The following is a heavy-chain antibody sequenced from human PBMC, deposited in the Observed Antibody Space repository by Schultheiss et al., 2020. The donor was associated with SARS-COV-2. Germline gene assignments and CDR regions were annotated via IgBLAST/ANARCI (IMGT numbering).Heavy chain of an antibody. CDR3: ARHRGYCSSTSCQGFDP. CDR2: IYHSGST. Sequence: GSLRLSCAASGFTFSIYTIHWVRQAPGKGLEWIGSIYHSGSTYYNPSLKSRVTISVDTSKNQFSLKLSSVTAADTAVYYCARHRGYCSSTSCQGFDPWGQGTLVTVSS. D-gene: IGHD2-2*01. CDR1: GFTFSIYT. J-gene: IGHJ5*02. V-gene: IGHV4-38-2*01.